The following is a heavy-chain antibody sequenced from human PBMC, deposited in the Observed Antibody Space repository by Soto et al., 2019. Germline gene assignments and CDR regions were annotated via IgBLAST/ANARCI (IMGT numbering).Heavy chain of an antibody. Sequence: SETLSLTCTVSGGSISSYYWSWIRQPPGKGLEWIGYIYYSGSTNYNPSHKSRVTISVDTTKNQFSLTLSSVTAADTAVYYCARHGPHYDYVWGSYRLDYWGQGTLVTVSS. V-gene: IGHV4-59*08. CDR1: GGSISSYY. CDR2: IYYSGST. D-gene: IGHD3-16*02. J-gene: IGHJ4*02. CDR3: ARHGPHYDYVWGSYRLDY.